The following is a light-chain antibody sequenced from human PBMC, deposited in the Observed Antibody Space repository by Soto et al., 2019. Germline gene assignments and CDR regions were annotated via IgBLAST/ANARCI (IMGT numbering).Light chain of an antibody. V-gene: IGKV3-11*01. Sequence: EVVLTQSPATLSLSPGERATLSCRASQSVSRYLAWYQQKPGQAPRLLIYDTSNRAPGIPARFSGSGSGTDFTLTISSLEPEDFAFYYCQQRSHWPPWTFGQGTKVEIK. J-gene: IGKJ1*01. CDR2: DTS. CDR3: QQRSHWPPWT. CDR1: QSVSRY.